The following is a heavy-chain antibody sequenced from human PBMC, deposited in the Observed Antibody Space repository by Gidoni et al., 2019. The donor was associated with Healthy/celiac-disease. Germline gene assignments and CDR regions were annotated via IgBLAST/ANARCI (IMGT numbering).Heavy chain of an antibody. CDR3: ARSPYCGGDCYSYYFDY. CDR2: IYYSGST. CDR1: GGSISSYY. D-gene: IGHD2-21*02. Sequence: QVQLQESGPGLVKPSETLSLTCTVSGGSISSYYWSWLRQPPGKGLEWIGYIYYSGSTNYNPSLKSRVTISVDTSKNQFSLKLSSVTAADSAVYYCARSPYCGGDCYSYYFDYWGQGTLVTVSS. V-gene: IGHV4-59*01. J-gene: IGHJ4*02.